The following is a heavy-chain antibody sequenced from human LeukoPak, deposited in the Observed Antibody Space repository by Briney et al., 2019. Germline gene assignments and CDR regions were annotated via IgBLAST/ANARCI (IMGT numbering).Heavy chain of an antibody. V-gene: IGHV4-39*07. CDR3: AYGDYSAVGY. CDR1: GGSMKTSGYY. J-gene: IGHJ4*02. D-gene: IGHD4-17*01. Sequence: SETLSLTCSVSGGSMKTSGYYWGWIRQPPGKGPEWIGSMFYNEGTYYSSSLRGRVNISVDSSKNQCSLKLRSVTAADTAVYYCAYGDYSAVGYWGQGTLVTVSS. CDR2: MFYNEGT.